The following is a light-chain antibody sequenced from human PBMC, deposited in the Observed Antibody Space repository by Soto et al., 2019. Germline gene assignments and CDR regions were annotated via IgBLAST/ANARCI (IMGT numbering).Light chain of an antibody. Sequence: DIRVTQSPSSLSASIGDRVTISCRASQSIDNYLHWYQQKPGKAPKLLIYAAANLQSGVPSNFSGSGSGTDFTLTITSLQPADFATYYCQQTYSTPHTFGGGTKVDIK. CDR2: AAA. CDR1: QSIDNY. CDR3: QQTYSTPHT. V-gene: IGKV1-39*01. J-gene: IGKJ4*01.